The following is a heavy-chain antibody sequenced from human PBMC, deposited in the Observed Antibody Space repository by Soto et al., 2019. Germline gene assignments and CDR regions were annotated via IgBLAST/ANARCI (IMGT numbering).Heavy chain of an antibody. Sequence: PVGSLRLSCAASGFTFSSYGMHWVRQAPGKGLEWVAVISYDGSNKYYADSVKGRFTISRDNSKNTLYLQMNSLRAEDTAVYYCAKDPGPILLWFGEDPGWFDPWGQGTLVTVSS. CDR1: GFTFSSYG. D-gene: IGHD3-10*01. V-gene: IGHV3-30*18. CDR2: ISYDGSNK. J-gene: IGHJ5*02. CDR3: AKDPGPILLWFGEDPGWFDP.